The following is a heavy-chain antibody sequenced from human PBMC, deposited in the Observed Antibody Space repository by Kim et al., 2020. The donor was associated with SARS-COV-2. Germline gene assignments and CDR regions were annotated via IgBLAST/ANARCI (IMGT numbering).Heavy chain of an antibody. J-gene: IGHJ4*02. D-gene: IGHD3-10*01. Sequence: GGSLRLSCAASGFTFDDYAMHWVRQAPGKGLEWVSLISWDGGSTYFADSVKGRFTLSRDNSKNSLYLQMNSLKTEDTALYYCAKGGIGVLRGVIDYWGQGTLVTVSS. V-gene: IGHV3-43D*03. CDR2: ISWDGGST. CDR3: AKGGIGVLRGVIDY. CDR1: GFTFDDYA.